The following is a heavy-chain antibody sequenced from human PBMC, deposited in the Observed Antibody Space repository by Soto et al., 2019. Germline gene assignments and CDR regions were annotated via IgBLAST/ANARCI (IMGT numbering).Heavy chain of an antibody. D-gene: IGHD3-9*01. CDR3: ARDKLATLTDF. CDR1: GYTFTDFD. Sequence: QVQLVQSGPEVKKPGAPVKISCQASGYTFTDFDINWVRQATGQGLEWMGWMNPNTGNTRYAQRFQGRLIMTRDTSISTAYMEMGSLNSEDTAVYYCARDKLATLTDFWGQGTLVTVSS. CDR2: MNPNTGNT. J-gene: IGHJ4*02. V-gene: IGHV1-8*02.